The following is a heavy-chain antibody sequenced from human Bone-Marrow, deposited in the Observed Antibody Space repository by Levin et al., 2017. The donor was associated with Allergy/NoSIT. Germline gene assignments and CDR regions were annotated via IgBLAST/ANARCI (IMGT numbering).Heavy chain of an antibody. V-gene: IGHV3-23*01. CDR1: GFTFSNYA. Sequence: QTGESLKISCAASGFTFSNYAMNWVRQAPGKGLEWVSGISDSGGNTYYADSMKGRFTISRDNSKNTLYLQMNSLRAEDTAVYYCAKDVDYYDSDGYYRGYFDHWGQGTPVTVSS. D-gene: IGHD3-22*01. CDR3: AKDVDYYDSDGYYRGYFDH. J-gene: IGHJ4*02. CDR2: ISDSGGNT.